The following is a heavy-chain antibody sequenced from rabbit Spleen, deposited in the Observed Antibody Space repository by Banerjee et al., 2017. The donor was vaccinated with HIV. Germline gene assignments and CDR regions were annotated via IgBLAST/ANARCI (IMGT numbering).Heavy chain of an antibody. J-gene: IGHJ6*01. Sequence: QSLEESGGDLVKPGASLTLTCTASGFSFGSSYYVCWVRQAPGKGLEWIGCINSGSSGTTFSASWAKGRFTISRSSSTTVTLQMTSLTAADTATYFCARGYTDYATSRLDLWGPGTLVTVS. CDR3: ARGYTDYATSRLDL. CDR1: GFSFGSSYY. D-gene: IGHD6-1*01. V-gene: IGHV1S40*01. CDR2: INSGSSGTT.